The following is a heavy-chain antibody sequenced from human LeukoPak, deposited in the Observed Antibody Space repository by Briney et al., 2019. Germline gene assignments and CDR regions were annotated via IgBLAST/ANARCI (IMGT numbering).Heavy chain of an antibody. V-gene: IGHV1-2*02. CDR1: GYTFSDYY. J-gene: IGHJ5*02. D-gene: IGHD1-14*01. CDR3: ARDHLLFRQPPNWFDP. Sequence: GASVKVSCKASGYTFSDYYMHWVRQAPGQGLEWMGWINPDSGGTKYAQKFQDRVTMTSDTSINTAYMELSRLRSDDTAVYYCARDHLLFRQPPNWFDPWGQGTLVTVSS. CDR2: INPDSGGT.